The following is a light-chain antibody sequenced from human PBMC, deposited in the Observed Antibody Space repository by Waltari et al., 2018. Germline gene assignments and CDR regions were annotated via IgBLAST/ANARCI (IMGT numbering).Light chain of an antibody. CDR3: QQYSTFWWT. V-gene: IGKV1-5*03. Sequence: DIQMTQSSSTLSASVGDRGTITCRASQNINKRLAWYQQKPGKAPMHLIYKASSLQRGVPSRFSGSGSGTEFTLPISSLQPDDLATYYCQQYSTFWWTFGQGTKVEI. J-gene: IGKJ1*01. CDR1: QNINKR. CDR2: KAS.